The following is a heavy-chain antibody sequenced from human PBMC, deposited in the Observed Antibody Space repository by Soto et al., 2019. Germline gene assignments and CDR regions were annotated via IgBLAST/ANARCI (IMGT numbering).Heavy chain of an antibody. D-gene: IGHD3-10*01. CDR3: ARVGYYYGSGSYVFDP. J-gene: IGHJ5*02. CDR1: GYTFTSYG. V-gene: IGHV1-18*01. Sequence: ASVKVSCKASGYTFTSYGISWVRQAPGQGLEWMGWISAYNGNTNYAQKLQGRVTMTTDTSTSTAYMELRSLRSDDTAVYYCARVGYYYGSGSYVFDPWGQGTLVTVSS. CDR2: ISAYNGNT.